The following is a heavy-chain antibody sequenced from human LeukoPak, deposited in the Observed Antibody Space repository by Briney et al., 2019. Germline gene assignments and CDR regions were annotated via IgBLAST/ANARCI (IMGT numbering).Heavy chain of an antibody. CDR1: GFSFSSYG. CDR3: TRDMADGYTTGWFVS. D-gene: IGHD2-2*02. CDR2: IWYDGTNE. J-gene: IGHJ5*02. V-gene: IGHV3-33*01. Sequence: GTSLRLSCAAPGFSFSSYGMHWVRQAPGKGLEWVALIWYDGTNEYYADSVKGRFTISRDNSKTTLYLQMNSLTAEDTGVYYCTRDMADGYTTGWFVSWGPGTQVTVSS.